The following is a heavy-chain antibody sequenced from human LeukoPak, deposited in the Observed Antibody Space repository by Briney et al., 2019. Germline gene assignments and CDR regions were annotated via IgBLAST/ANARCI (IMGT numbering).Heavy chain of an antibody. D-gene: IGHD7-27*01. Sequence: PSETLSLTCAVYGGSFSGYYWSWIRQPPGKGLEWIGEINHSGSTNYNPSLKSRVTISVDTSKNQFSLKLSSVTAADTAVYYCARVPGDYYYYYMDVWGKGTTVTISS. V-gene: IGHV4-34*01. CDR1: GGSFSGYY. CDR2: INHSGST. J-gene: IGHJ6*03. CDR3: ARVPGDYYYYYMDV.